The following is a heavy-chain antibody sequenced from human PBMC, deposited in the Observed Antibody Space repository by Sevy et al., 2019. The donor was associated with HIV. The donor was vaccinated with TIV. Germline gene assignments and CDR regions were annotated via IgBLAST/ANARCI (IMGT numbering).Heavy chain of an antibody. D-gene: IGHD3-10*01. V-gene: IGHV3-30*04. CDR3: ARELQEGSEGSY. CDR1: GFTFSSYA. Sequence: GGSLRLSCAASGFTFSSYAMHWVRQAPGKGLEWVAVISYDGSNKYYADSVKGRLTISRDNSKNTLYLQMNSLRAEDTAVYYCARELQEGSEGSYWGQGTLVTVSS. CDR2: ISYDGSNK. J-gene: IGHJ4*02.